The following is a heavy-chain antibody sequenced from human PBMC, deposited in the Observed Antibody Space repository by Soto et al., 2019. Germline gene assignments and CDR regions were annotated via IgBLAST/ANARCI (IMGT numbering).Heavy chain of an antibody. Sequence: SLTCTVSGGSISSGGYYWTWIRQHPGKGLEWIGYIYYTGSAYYNPSLKTRLTLSIDTSRSQFSLKLSSVTPADSAVYYCASPYRGSPRGLAVWGQGTRVTVSS. CDR3: ASPYRGSPRGLAV. V-gene: IGHV4-31*03. CDR2: IYYTGSA. D-gene: IGHD6-6*01. CDR1: GGSISSGGYY. J-gene: IGHJ6*02.